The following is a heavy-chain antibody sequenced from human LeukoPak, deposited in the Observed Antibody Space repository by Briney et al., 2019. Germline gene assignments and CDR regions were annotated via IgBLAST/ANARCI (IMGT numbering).Heavy chain of an antibody. J-gene: IGHJ3*02. D-gene: IGHD6-19*01. V-gene: IGHV3-23*01. CDR3: AKAGSIAVAGNDAFDI. CDR1: GFTFSSYA. CDR2: ISGSGGST. Sequence: PGGSLRLSCAASGFTFSSYAMSWVRQAPGKGLEWVSAISGSGGSTYYADSVKGRFTIPRDNSKNTLYLQMNSLRAEDTAVYYCAKAGSIAVAGNDAFDIWGQGTMVTVSS.